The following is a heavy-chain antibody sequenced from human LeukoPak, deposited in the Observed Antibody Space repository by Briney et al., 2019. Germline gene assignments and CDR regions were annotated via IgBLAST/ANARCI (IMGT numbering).Heavy chain of an antibody. CDR1: GGSFSGYY. D-gene: IGHD6-19*01. V-gene: IGHV4-34*01. Sequence: PSETLSLTCAVYGGSFSGYYWSWIRQPPGKGLEWIGEINHSGSTNYNPSLKSRVTISVDTSKNQFSLKLSSVTAADTAVYYCARHGRQYSSGWYRGYYYGMDVWGQGTTVTVSS. J-gene: IGHJ6*02. CDR2: INHSGST. CDR3: ARHGRQYSSGWYRGYYYGMDV.